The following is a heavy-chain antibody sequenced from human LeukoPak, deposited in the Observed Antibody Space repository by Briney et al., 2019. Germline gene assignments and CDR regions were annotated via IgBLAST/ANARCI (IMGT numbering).Heavy chain of an antibody. Sequence: PGRSLRLSCAASGFTFSSYAMHWVRQAPGKGLEGVAVISYDGSNKYYADSVKGRFTISRDNSKNTLYLQMNSLRAEDTAVYYCARENPLYSGYDVDYWGQGTLVTVSS. D-gene: IGHD5-12*01. CDR2: ISYDGSNK. V-gene: IGHV3-30*04. J-gene: IGHJ4*02. CDR3: ARENPLYSGYDVDY. CDR1: GFTFSSYA.